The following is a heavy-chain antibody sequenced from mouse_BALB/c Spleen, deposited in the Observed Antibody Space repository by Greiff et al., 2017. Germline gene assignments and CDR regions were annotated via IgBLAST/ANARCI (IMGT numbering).Heavy chain of an antibody. CDR1: GFTFTDYY. CDR2: IRNKANGYTT. J-gene: IGHJ3*01. Sequence: EVKLVESGGGLVQPGGSLRLSCATSGFTFTDYYMSWVRQPPGKALEWLGFIRNKANGYTTEYSASVKGRFTISRDNSQSILYLQMNTLRAEDSATYYCARDASYYRYLAYWGQGTLVTVSA. V-gene: IGHV7-3*02. CDR3: ARDASYYRYLAY. D-gene: IGHD2-14*01.